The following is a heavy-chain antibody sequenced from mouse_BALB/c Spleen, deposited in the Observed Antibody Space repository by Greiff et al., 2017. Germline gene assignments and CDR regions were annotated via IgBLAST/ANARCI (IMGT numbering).Heavy chain of an antibody. Sequence: VMLVESGPGLVAPSQSLSITCTVSGFSLTSYGVHWVRQPPGKGLEWLGVIWAGGSTNYNSALMSRLSISKDNSKSQVFLKMNSLQTDDTAMYYCARGGNYGFSWFAYWGQGTLVTVSA. CDR3: ARGGNYGFSWFAY. CDR2: IWAGGST. J-gene: IGHJ3*01. D-gene: IGHD2-1*01. CDR1: GFSLTSYG. V-gene: IGHV2-9*02.